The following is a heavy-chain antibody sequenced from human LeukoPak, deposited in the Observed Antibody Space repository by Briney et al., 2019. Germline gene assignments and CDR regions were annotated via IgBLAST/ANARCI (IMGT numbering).Heavy chain of an antibody. CDR2: VNNDGSST. Sequence: GGSLRLSCAASGFTLSSYWMHCVRQAPGKGLVWVSRVNNDGSSTTYADSVKGRFTISRDNAKNTLYLQMNSLRVEDTALYYCARGLMGSDDYWSQGTLVTVSS. CDR3: ARGLMGSDDY. CDR1: GFTLSSYW. V-gene: IGHV3-74*01. D-gene: IGHD2-8*01. J-gene: IGHJ4*02.